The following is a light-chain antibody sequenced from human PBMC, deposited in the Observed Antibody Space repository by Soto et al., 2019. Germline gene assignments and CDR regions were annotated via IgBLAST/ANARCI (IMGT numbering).Light chain of an antibody. CDR3: QTWVTGIQV. J-gene: IGLJ2*01. V-gene: IGLV4-69*01. CDR2: LNSDGSH. CDR1: SGHSSYA. Sequence: QLVLTQSPSASASLGASVKLTCTLSSGHSSYAIAWHQQRPEKGPRYLMKLNSDGSHSKGDGLPDRFSGSSSGAERSLTISRLQSEDEADYYCQTWVTGIQVFGGGTKLTVL.